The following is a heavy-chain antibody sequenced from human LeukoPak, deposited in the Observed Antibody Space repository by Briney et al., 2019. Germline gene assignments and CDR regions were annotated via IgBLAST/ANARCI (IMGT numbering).Heavy chain of an antibody. CDR2: ISSSGSTI. Sequence: GWSLRLSCAASGFTFSSYWMHWVRQAPGKGLVWVSYISSSGSTIYYADSVKGRFTISRDNAKNSLYLQVNSLRAEDTAVYYCARDSSSWYRAQYFQHWGQGTLVTVSS. D-gene: IGHD6-13*01. CDR1: GFTFSSYW. V-gene: IGHV3-48*04. J-gene: IGHJ1*01. CDR3: ARDSSSWYRAQYFQH.